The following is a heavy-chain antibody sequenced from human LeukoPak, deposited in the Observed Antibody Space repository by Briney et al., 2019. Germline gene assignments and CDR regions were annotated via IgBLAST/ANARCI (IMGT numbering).Heavy chain of an antibody. CDR1: GYTFTSYD. V-gene: IGHV1-8*01. Sequence: ASVKVSCKASGYTFTSYDINWVRQATGQGLEWMGWMNPNSGNTGYAQKFQGRVTMTRNTSISTAYMELSSLRSEDTAVYYCARIWDYYGSGSYSNDYWGQGTLVTVSS. D-gene: IGHD3-10*01. CDR2: MNPNSGNT. J-gene: IGHJ4*02. CDR3: ARIWDYYGSGSYSNDY.